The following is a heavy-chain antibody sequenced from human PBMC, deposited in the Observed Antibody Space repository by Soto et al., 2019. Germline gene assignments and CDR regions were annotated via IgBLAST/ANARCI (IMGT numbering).Heavy chain of an antibody. CDR3: ARGGYCSGGSCLVYLDY. J-gene: IGHJ4*02. V-gene: IGHV3-33*01. CDR1: GFTFSSYA. Sequence: GGSLRLSCAASGFTFSSYAMHWVRQAPGKGLEWVAVIWYDGSNKYYADSVKGRFTMSRDNSKNTLYLQMISLRAEDTAVYYCARGGYCSGGSCLVYLDYWGQGTLVTVSS. CDR2: IWYDGSNK. D-gene: IGHD2-15*01.